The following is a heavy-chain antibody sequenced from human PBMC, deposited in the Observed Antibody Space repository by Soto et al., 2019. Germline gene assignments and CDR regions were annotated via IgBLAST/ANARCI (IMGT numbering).Heavy chain of an antibody. CDR2: IIPILGIA. CDR1: GGTFSSYT. D-gene: IGHD2-8*01. Sequence: ASVKVSCKASGGTFSSYTISWVRQAPGQGLEWMGRIIPILGIANYAQKFQGRVTITADKSTSTAYMELSSLRSEDTAVYYCARDRSRTYYYYYMEVWGKGTTVTVSS. J-gene: IGHJ6*03. CDR3: ARDRSRTYYYYYMEV. V-gene: IGHV1-69*04.